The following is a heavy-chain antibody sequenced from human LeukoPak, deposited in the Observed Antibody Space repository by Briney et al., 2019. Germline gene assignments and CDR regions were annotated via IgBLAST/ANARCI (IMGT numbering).Heavy chain of an antibody. Sequence: ASVKVSCKASGGTFSSYAISWVRQAPGQGLEWMGGIIPIFGTANYAQKFQGRVTITADESTSTAYMELSSLRSEDTAVYYCARCSSWTRDILDYWGQGTLVTVSS. CDR3: ARCSSWTRDILDY. J-gene: IGHJ4*02. V-gene: IGHV1-69*13. CDR1: GGTFSSYA. D-gene: IGHD6-13*01. CDR2: IIPIFGTA.